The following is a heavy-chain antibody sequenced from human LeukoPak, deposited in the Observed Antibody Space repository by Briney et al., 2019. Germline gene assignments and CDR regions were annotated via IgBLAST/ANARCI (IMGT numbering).Heavy chain of an antibody. D-gene: IGHD6-13*01. Sequence: GGSLRLSCAASGFIFSDYYMTWIRQAPGKGLDWISYISSDSSYTRYADSVKGRFTVSRDNAKNSLYLQMNSLRAEDTAVYYCARLHSIAAAGTYDYWGQGTLVTVSS. CDR3: ARLHSIAAAGTYDY. CDR2: ISSDSSYT. J-gene: IGHJ4*02. CDR1: GFIFSDYY. V-gene: IGHV3-11*06.